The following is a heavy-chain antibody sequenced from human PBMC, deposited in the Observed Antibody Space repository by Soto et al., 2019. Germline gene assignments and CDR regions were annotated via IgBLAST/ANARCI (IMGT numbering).Heavy chain of an antibody. V-gene: IGHV4-34*01. Sequence: PSETLSLTCAVYGGSFSGYYWSWIRQPPGKGLEWIGEINHSGSTNYNPSLKSRVTISVDTSKNQFSLKLSSVTAADTAVYYCARFLHTQKWFDPWGQGTLVTVS. J-gene: IGHJ5*02. CDR2: INHSGST. CDR3: ARFLHTQKWFDP. D-gene: IGHD2-2*02. CDR1: GGSFSGYY.